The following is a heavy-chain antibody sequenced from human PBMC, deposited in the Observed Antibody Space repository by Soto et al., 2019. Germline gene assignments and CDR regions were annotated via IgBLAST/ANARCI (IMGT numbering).Heavy chain of an antibody. CDR1: GGSVNSDSHN. D-gene: IGHD2-2*01. Sequence: QVQLQESGPGLVKPSETLSLTCTVSGGSVNSDSHNWSWIRQPPGKGLEWIGDIYYTGSTNYNPSLKSRVTISLDTSRNQFSLKLSSVTAADTAVFYCAREYANSPEAFDFWGQGALVTVSS. CDR2: IYYTGST. CDR3: AREYANSPEAFDF. J-gene: IGHJ4*02. V-gene: IGHV4-61*01.